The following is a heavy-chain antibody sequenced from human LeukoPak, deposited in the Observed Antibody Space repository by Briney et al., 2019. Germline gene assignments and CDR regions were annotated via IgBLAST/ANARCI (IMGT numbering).Heavy chain of an antibody. CDR2: IYSGGST. CDR3: ARAQWRTYSYYYMDV. J-gene: IGHJ6*03. Sequence: GGSLRLSCAASGFTVSFNYMSWVRQAPGKGLEWISVIYSGGSTYYADSVMGRFTISRDDSKNTLYLQMNSLRAEDTAIYYCARAQWRTYSYYYMDVWGKGTTVTVSS. V-gene: IGHV3-53*01. D-gene: IGHD6-19*01. CDR1: GFTVSFNY.